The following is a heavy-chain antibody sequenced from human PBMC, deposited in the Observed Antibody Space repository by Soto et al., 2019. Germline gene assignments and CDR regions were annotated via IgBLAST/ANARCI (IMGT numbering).Heavy chain of an antibody. CDR3: AKGGYDSTCCYFDY. D-gene: IGHD3-22*01. CDR2: ISGGGDST. CDR1: GFTFNNYA. J-gene: IGHJ4*02. V-gene: IGHV3-23*01. Sequence: EVQLLESGGGLVQPGGSLRLSCAASGFTFNNYAMRWVRQAPGKGLEWVSGISGGGDSTYYADSVKGRCTISRDNSKHTLYLQMNSLRAEDTAVYYCAKGGYDSTCCYFDYWGQGTLVTVSS.